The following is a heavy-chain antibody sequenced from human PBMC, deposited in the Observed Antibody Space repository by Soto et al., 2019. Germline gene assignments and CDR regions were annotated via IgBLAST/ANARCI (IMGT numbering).Heavy chain of an antibody. Sequence: AVKVSCKASGDMFSTYTITWMRQARGRGLEWVGGIIPRSAKSNYAQKFQGRVTITADESTSTAYMELSSLRSEDTAVYYCASVLELHYYYGMDVWGQGTTVTVSS. CDR2: IIPRSAKS. CDR1: GDMFSTYT. CDR3: ASVLELHYYYGMDV. D-gene: IGHD1-7*01. J-gene: IGHJ6*02. V-gene: IGHV1-69*13.